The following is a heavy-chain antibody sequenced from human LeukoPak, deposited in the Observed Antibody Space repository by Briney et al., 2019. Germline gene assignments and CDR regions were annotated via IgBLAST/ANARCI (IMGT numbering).Heavy chain of an antibody. V-gene: IGHV3-23*01. D-gene: IGHD1-26*01. Sequence: PGGSLRLSCAASGFTFSSYAMSWVRQAPGKGLEWVSAISGSGGSTYYADSVKGRFTISRDNSKNTLYLQMNSLRAEDTAVYYCAKWDGSCSGRSYYYYYYGMDVWGQGTTVTVSS. CDR3: AKWDGSCSGRSYYYYYYGMDV. CDR2: ISGSGGST. CDR1: GFTFSSYA. J-gene: IGHJ6*02.